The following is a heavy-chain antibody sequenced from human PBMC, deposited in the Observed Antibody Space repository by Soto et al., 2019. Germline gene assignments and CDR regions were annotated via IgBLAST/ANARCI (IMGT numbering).Heavy chain of an antibody. D-gene: IGHD4-17*01. Sequence: ELQLVESGGGLVQPGGSLRLSCAASGFTVSSNYMSWVRQASGKGLEWVSIIYGGGRTNYADSVKGRFTVSRDNYKNTLYLQMNSLRAEDTAMYYCCGPSTVTINWFFDLWGRGTLVTVSS. CDR3: CGPSTVTINWFFDL. CDR2: IYGGGRT. CDR1: GFTVSSNY. V-gene: IGHV3-66*01. J-gene: IGHJ2*01.